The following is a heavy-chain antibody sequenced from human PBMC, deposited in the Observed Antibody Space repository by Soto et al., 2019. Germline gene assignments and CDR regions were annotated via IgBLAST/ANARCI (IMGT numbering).Heavy chain of an antibody. Sequence: SGPTLVNRTQTLKLTCTVSGVSLTTSGVSVGWIRQPPGKALEWLALIFWDDDKRYSPALKSRLTVTKDTSKNQVVLTLTNVDPVDTATYYCAQGTTRTSMVAYWGQGIRVTVSS. CDR2: IFWDDDK. CDR3: AQGTTRTSMVAY. CDR1: GVSLTTSGVS. D-gene: IGHD5-12*01. J-gene: IGHJ4*02. V-gene: IGHV2-5*02.